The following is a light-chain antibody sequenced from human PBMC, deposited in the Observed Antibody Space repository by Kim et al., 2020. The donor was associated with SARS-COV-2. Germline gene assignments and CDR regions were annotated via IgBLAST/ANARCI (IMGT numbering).Light chain of an antibody. CDR1: QNIRDE. CDR3: QQSYSTPYT. CDR2: SAS. J-gene: IGKJ2*01. Sequence: SASVGDRVTITCRASQNIRDELNWYQQRPGKAPNLPIYSASTLQTGVPSRFSGSGSGTDFTLTINNLQHEDFATYFCQQSYSTPYTFAQGTKLEI. V-gene: IGKV1-39*01.